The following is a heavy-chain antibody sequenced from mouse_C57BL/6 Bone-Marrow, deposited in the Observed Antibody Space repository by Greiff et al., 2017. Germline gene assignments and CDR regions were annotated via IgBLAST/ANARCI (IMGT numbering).Heavy chain of an antibody. D-gene: IGHD2-10*02. CDR1: GFTFSDYG. Sequence: EVMLVESGGGLVKPGGSLKLSCAASGFTFSDYGMHWVRQAPEKGLEWVAYISSGSSTIYYADTVKGRFTISRDNAKNTLFLQMTSLRSEDTAMYYCARGVWSPFAYCGQGTLVTVAA. V-gene: IGHV5-17*01. CDR2: ISSGSSTI. J-gene: IGHJ3*01. CDR3: ARGVWSPFAY.